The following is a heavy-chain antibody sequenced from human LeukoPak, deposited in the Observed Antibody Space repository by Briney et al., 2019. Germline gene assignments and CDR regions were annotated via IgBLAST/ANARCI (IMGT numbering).Heavy chain of an antibody. CDR3: ARVGYYGSGSYVRFDP. D-gene: IGHD3-10*01. J-gene: IGHJ5*02. V-gene: IGHV4-59*01. CDR1: CGPISSYY. Sequence: SETLSLTCTVSCGPISSYYWSWIRQPPGKGLEWIGYIYYSGSTNYNPSLKSRVTISVDTSKNQFSLKLSSVTAARTAGYYCARVGYYGSGSYVRFDPWGQGTLVTVSS. CDR2: IYYSGST.